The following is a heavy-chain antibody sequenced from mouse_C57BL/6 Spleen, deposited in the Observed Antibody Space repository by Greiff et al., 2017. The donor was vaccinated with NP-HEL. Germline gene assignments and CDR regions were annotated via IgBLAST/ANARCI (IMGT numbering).Heavy chain of an antibody. CDR2: INPSSGYT. V-gene: IGHV1-4*01. CDR3: ARYDGQGDFDV. CDR1: GYTFTSYT. D-gene: IGHD2-3*01. Sequence: QVQLQQSGAELARPGASVKMSCTASGYTFTSYTMHWVKQRPGQGLEWIGYINPSSGYTKYNQKFKDKATLTADKSSSTAYMQLSSLTSEDSAVYYCARYDGQGDFDVWGTGTTVTVSS. J-gene: IGHJ1*03.